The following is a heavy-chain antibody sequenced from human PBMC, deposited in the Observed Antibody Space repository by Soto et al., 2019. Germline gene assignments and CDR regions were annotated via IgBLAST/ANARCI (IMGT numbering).Heavy chain of an antibody. Sequence: SETLSLSCTVSGGSISSGGYYWSWIRQHPGKGLEWIGYIYYSGSTYYNPSLKSRVTISVDTSKNQFSLKLSSVTAADTAVYYCAREYSSSSVAFDIWGQGTMVTVSS. J-gene: IGHJ3*02. CDR1: GGSISSGGYY. CDR2: IYYSGST. D-gene: IGHD6-6*01. V-gene: IGHV4-31*03. CDR3: AREYSSSSVAFDI.